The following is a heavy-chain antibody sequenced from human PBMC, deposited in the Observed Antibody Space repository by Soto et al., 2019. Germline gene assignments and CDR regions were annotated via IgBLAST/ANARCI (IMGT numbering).Heavy chain of an antibody. D-gene: IGHD3-22*01. CDR3: AKGGGYSPYYYMDV. CDR2: ISWNSGNI. V-gene: IGHV3-9*01. Sequence: GGSLRLSCAASGFTFDDYAMHWVRQPPGKGLEWVSGISWNSGNIVYADSVKGRFTISRDNAKNSLYLQMNSLRAEDTALYYCAKGGGYSPYYYMDVWGKGTTVTVSS. J-gene: IGHJ6*03. CDR1: GFTFDDYA.